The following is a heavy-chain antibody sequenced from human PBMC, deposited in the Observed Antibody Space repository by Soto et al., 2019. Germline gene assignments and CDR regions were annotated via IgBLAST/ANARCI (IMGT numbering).Heavy chain of an antibody. CDR2: IHNSGFT. V-gene: IGHV4-31*03. CDR1: GGSISSGGYY. J-gene: IGHJ6*02. D-gene: IGHD1-20*01. CDR3: ARDPYNGMDV. Sequence: QVQLQESGPGLVKPSETLSLTCTVSGGSISSGGYYWTWIRQLPGKGLEWIGYIHNSGFTYYNPSLKRRVNISVGTSNTHYSLKLSSVTAADTAVYYCARDPYNGMDVWGQGTTVTVSS.